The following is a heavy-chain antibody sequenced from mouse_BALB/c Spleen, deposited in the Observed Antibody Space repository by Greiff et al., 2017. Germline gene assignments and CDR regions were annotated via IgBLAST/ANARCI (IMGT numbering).Heavy chain of an antibody. CDR3: ARSSLDYYYAMDY. CDR2: ISSGSSTI. V-gene: IGHV5-17*02. Sequence: EVNVVESGGGLVQPGGSRKLSCAASGFTFSSFGMHWVRQAPEKGLEWVAYISSGSSTIYYADTVKGRFTISRDNPKNTLFLQMTSLRSEDTAMYYCARSSLDYYYAMDYWGQGTSVTVSS. J-gene: IGHJ4*01. D-gene: IGHD6-1*01. CDR1: GFTFSSFG.